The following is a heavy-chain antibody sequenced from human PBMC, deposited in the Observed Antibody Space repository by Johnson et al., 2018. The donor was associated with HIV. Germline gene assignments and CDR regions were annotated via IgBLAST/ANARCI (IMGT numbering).Heavy chain of an antibody. J-gene: IGHJ3*02. CDR1: GFTVSSNY. CDR3: ARSGYGSGSTHDAFDI. V-gene: IGHV3-66*01. CDR2: IYSGGST. D-gene: IGHD3-10*01. Sequence: VHLVESGGGLVQPGGSLRLSCAASGFTVSSNYMSWVRQAPGKGLEWVSVIYSGGSTYYADSVKGRFTISRDNSKNTLYLQMNSLRAEDTAVYYCARSGYGSGSTHDAFDIWDQGTMVTVSS.